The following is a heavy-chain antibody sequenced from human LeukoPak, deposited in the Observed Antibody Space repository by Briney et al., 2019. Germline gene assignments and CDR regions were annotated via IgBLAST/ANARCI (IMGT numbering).Heavy chain of an antibody. J-gene: IGHJ4*02. CDR1: GFIFSSYE. CDR3: ARDSTWELRAAFDY. CDR2: ISSSGSTI. Sequence: GGSLRLSCAASGFIFSSYEMNWVRQAPGKGLEWVSYISSSGSTIYYADSVKGRFTISRDNAKNSLYLQMNSLRAEDTAVYYCARDSTWELRAAFDYWGQGTLVTVSS. V-gene: IGHV3-48*03. D-gene: IGHD1-26*01.